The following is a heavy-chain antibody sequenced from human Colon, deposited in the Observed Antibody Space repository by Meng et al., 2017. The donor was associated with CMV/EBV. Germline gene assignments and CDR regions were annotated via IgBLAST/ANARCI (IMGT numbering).Heavy chain of an antibody. V-gene: IGHV3-53*01. CDR3: AGINHSYYYYGLDV. D-gene: IGHD2-15*01. CDR1: GFTVSSNY. CDR2: IYSGGIT. Sequence: GESLKISCAASGFTVSSNYMSWVRQAPGKGLEWVSTIYSGGITYYADSVKGRFTISRDNSKNTLYLQMNSLRAEDTAVYYCAGINHSYYYYGLDVWGQWTTVTVSS. J-gene: IGHJ6*02.